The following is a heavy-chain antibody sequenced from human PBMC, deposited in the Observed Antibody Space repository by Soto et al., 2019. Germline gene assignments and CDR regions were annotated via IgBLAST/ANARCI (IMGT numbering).Heavy chain of an antibody. J-gene: IGHJ5*02. CDR2: IYYTGTT. Sequence: QLQLHESGPGLVKPSETLSLTCTVSGGSISSSVYYWGWIRQPPGKGLEWIGTIYYTGTTYYNPSRTRRATISLATSKNQFSLKLSSVTAADTSVYFCARRISTSGSGFDPWGQGTLVTVSS. D-gene: IGHD2-2*01. V-gene: IGHV4-39*01. CDR3: ARRISTSGSGFDP. CDR1: GGSISSSVYY.